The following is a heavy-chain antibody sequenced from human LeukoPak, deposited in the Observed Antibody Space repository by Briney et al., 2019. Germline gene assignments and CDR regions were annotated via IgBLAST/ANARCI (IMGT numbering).Heavy chain of an antibody. CDR1: GFTVSSNY. Sequence: GGSLRLSCAASGFTVSSNYMSWVRQPPGKGLVWVSHINGDGSSTSYADSVEGRFTISRDNAKNTVYLQMNSLRADDSAVYYCARDGAGYCSGGSCPWGQGTLVTVSS. J-gene: IGHJ5*02. CDR3: ARDGAGYCSGGSCP. D-gene: IGHD2-15*01. CDR2: INGDGSST. V-gene: IGHV3-74*01.